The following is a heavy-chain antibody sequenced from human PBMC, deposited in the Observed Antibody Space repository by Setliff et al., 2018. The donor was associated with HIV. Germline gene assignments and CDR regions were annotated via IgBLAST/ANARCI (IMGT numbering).Heavy chain of an antibody. D-gene: IGHD3-10*01. J-gene: IGHJ4*02. CDR3: ARGSFIGDYYYFDY. CDR2: INDNGGA. V-gene: IGHV4-34*01. Sequence: ASETLSLTCAVSGGSFSGYSWTWLRQPPGKALEWIGHINDNGGANYNPSLTTRATISVATPKNQFSLKLSSVTAADTAVYYCARGSFIGDYYYFDYWGQGTLVTV. CDR1: GGSFSGYS.